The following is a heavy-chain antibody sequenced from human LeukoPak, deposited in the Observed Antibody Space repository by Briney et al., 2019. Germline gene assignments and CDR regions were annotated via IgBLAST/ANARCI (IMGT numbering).Heavy chain of an antibody. D-gene: IGHD7-27*01. CDR1: GYTLTGYF. J-gene: IGHJ3*02. V-gene: IGHV1-2*02. CDR2: INPNSGGT. Sequence: ASVKVSCKASGYTLTGYFMHWVRQAPGQGLEWMGWINPNSGGTNYQGRVTMTRDTSISTAYMELSRLTSDDTAVYYCARDILTDDAFDIWGQGTMVTVSS. CDR3: ARDILTDDAFDI.